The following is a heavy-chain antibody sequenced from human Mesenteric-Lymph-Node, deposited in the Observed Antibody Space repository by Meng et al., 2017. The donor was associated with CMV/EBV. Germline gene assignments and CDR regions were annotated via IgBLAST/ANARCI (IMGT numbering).Heavy chain of an antibody. CDR1: GFTFSSYA. Sequence: LSLTCAASGFTFSSYATSWVRQAPGKGLEWVSAISGSGGSTYYADSVKGRFTISRDNSKNTLYLQMNSLRAEDTAVYYCAKDHHGDYVDFDYWGQGTLVTVSS. D-gene: IGHD4-17*01. J-gene: IGHJ4*02. V-gene: IGHV3-23*01. CDR2: ISGSGGST. CDR3: AKDHHGDYVDFDY.